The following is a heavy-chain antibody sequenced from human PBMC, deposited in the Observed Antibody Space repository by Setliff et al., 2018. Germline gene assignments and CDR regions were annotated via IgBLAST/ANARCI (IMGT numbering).Heavy chain of an antibody. J-gene: IGHJ5*02. CDR3: AKDLGGVWSDP. Sequence: SLRLSCKATGYTLSRHYMHWVRQAPGKGLEWVAFIRHDGNNKYYKDSVRGRFTLSRDNSKNALYLQMNSLRAEDTAVYYCAKDLGGVWSDPRGQGTLVTVSS. D-gene: IGHD3-3*01. CDR2: IRHDGNNK. V-gene: IGHV3-30*02. CDR1: GYTLSRHY.